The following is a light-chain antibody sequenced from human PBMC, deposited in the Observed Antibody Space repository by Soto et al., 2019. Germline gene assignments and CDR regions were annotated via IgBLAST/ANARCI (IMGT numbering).Light chain of an antibody. J-gene: IGKJ1*01. CDR1: QSVSSSY. V-gene: IGKV3-20*01. CDR3: QQFGGPPRT. CDR2: GAS. Sequence: EIVLPQSPGRLSLSPGARATLSCRASQSVSSSYLAWYQQKPGQAPRLLIYGASIRATGIPDRFIGSGSGTDFTLTISRLEPEDVAVYYCQQFGGPPRTFGQGTRVESK.